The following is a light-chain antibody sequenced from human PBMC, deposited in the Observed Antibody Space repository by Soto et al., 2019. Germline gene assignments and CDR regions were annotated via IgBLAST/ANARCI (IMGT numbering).Light chain of an antibody. CDR1: SSDVGSYNR. CDR2: EGS. CDR3: CSFAGSSTFYVV. J-gene: IGLJ2*01. V-gene: IGLV2-23*03. Sequence: QSVLTQPTSLSGSPGQSITISCTGTSSDVGSYNRVSWYQQHPGKAPKLMIYEGSKRPSGVSNRFSGSKSGNTASLTISGLQAQDEADYYCCSFAGSSTFYVVFGGGTQLTVL.